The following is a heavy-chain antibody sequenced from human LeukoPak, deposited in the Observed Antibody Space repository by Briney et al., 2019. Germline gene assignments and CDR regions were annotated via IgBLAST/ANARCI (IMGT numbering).Heavy chain of an antibody. CDR3: AKVQQRWEVFLDYFDF. V-gene: IGHV3-30*18. CDR1: GFTFSSYG. D-gene: IGHD3-10*01. Sequence: GGSLRLSCAASGFTFSSYGMHWVRQAPGKGLEWVAVISYDGSNKYYADSVKGRFTISRDNSKNTLYLQMNSLSVDDTAVYYCAKVQQRWEVFLDYFDFWGQGTLVTVSS. J-gene: IGHJ4*02. CDR2: ISYDGSNK.